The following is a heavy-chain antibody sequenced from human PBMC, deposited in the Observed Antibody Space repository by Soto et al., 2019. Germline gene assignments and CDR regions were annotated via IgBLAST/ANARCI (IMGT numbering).Heavy chain of an antibody. CDR1: GGSISSSSYY. J-gene: IGHJ4*02. CDR2: IYYSGST. Sequence: SETLSLTCTVSGGSISSSSYYWGWIRQPPGKGLEWIGSIYYSGSTYYNPSLKSRVTISVDTSKNQFSLKLSSVTAADTAVYYCARGFPTVVTVDSWGQGTLVTASS. V-gene: IGHV4-39*01. D-gene: IGHD4-17*01. CDR3: ARGFPTVVTVDS.